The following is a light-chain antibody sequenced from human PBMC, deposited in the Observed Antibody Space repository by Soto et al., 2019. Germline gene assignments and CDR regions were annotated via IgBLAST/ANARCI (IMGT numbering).Light chain of an antibody. V-gene: IGLV3-21*02. J-gene: IGLJ1*01. CDR3: QVWESSSDHDV. Sequence: SYELTQPASVAVAPGHTARITFGGNTIGRKIVHWYQQRPGQAPVLVVYVDTDRPSGIPERFSASNSGNTAALTISRVDAGDEADYYCQVWESSSDHDVFGTGTKVTVL. CDR1: TIGRKI. CDR2: VDT.